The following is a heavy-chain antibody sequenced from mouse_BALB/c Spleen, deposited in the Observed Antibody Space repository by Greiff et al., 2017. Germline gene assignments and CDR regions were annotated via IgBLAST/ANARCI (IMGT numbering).Heavy chain of an antibody. CDR2: ISDGGSYT. CDR3: ARGGDYGHFDY. D-gene: IGHD2-4*01. V-gene: IGHV5-4*02. Sequence: EVKLVESGGGLVKPGGSLKLSCAASGFTFSDYYMYWVRQTPEKRLEWVATISDGGSYTYYPDSVKGRFTISRDNAKNNLYLQMSSLKSEDTAMYYCARGGDYGHFDYWGQGTTLTVSS. J-gene: IGHJ2*01. CDR1: GFTFSDYY.